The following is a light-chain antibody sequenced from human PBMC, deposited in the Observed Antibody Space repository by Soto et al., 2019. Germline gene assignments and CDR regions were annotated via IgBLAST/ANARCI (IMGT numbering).Light chain of an antibody. CDR2: GAS. J-gene: IGKJ1*01. CDR3: QHHHNWPREWT. Sequence: EIVMTQSPATLSVSPGERATLSCRASQSVSSNLAWYQQKPGQAPRLLIYGASTRATGIPARFSGSGSGTEFTLTISSLQSEDFAVYYCQHHHNWPREWTFGQGTKVELK. V-gene: IGKV3-15*01. CDR1: QSVSSN.